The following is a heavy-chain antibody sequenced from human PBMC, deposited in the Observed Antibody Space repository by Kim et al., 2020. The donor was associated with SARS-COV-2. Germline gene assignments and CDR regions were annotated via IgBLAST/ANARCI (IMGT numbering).Heavy chain of an antibody. CDR3: AREYRTSGFDP. V-gene: IGHV3-48*03. J-gene: IGHJ5*02. D-gene: IGHD3-10*01. CDR2: ISPSGGTI. CDR1: GFTFSSYE. Sequence: GGSLRLSCVASGFTFSSYEMNWVRQAPGKGLEWVSYISPSGGTIDYADSVKGRFTMSRDNAKNSLYLQMNSLRAEDAAVYYCAREYRTSGFDPWGQGT.